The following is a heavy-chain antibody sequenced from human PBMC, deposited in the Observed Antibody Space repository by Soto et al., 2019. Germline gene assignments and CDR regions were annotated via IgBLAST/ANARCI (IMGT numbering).Heavy chain of an antibody. CDR1: GYTFTNYD. Sequence: GASVKVSCKASGYTFTNYDINWVRQATGQGLEWMGWMNPNSGNTDYAQKFQGRVTMTRNTSISTAYMELSSLRSEDTAVYYCARDLWGYCGVDCYPLDVWGQGTTVTVSS. CDR2: MNPNSGNT. D-gene: IGHD2-21*02. J-gene: IGHJ6*02. V-gene: IGHV1-8*01. CDR3: ARDLWGYCGVDCYPLDV.